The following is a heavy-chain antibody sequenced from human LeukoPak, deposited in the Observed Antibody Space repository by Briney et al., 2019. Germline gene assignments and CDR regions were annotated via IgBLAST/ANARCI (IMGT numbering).Heavy chain of an antibody. J-gene: IGHJ6*03. D-gene: IGHD1-26*01. V-gene: IGHV4-39*07. CDR3: ARARRGGGSLTPFGAHYYYYMDV. CDR1: GGSISSSSYY. Sequence: PSETLSLTCTVSGGSISSSSYYWGWIRQPPGKGLEWIGSIYYSGSTYYNPSLKSRVTISVDTSKNQFSLKLSSVTAADTAVYYCARARRGGGSLTPFGAHYYYYMDVWGKGTTVTVSS. CDR2: IYYSGST.